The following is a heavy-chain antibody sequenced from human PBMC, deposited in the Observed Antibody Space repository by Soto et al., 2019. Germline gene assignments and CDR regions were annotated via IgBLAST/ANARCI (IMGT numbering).Heavy chain of an antibody. D-gene: IGHD3-10*01. V-gene: IGHV4-4*02. Sequence: QVQLQESGPGLTKPSGTLSLTCAVSGDSISNNNWWSWVRQPPGKGLEWIGEVHHSGRSNSNPSLKSRVTMSIDTSKNQFSRRLDSVTAADTAVYYCAHTIGSGSYIPYWGQGTLVTVSS. CDR3: AHTIGSGSYIPY. CDR1: GDSISNNNW. CDR2: VHHSGRS. J-gene: IGHJ4*02.